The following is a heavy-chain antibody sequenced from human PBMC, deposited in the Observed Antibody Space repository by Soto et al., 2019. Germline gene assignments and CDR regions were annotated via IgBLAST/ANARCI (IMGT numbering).Heavy chain of an antibody. D-gene: IGHD3-10*01. CDR1: GGSISSGGYS. Sequence: SEPLSLTCAVSGGSISSGGYSWSWIRQPPGKGLEWIGYIYHSGSTYYNPSLKSRVTILVDRSKNQFSLKLSSVTAADTAVYYCARVGGFGATTIDYWGQGTLVTVSS. V-gene: IGHV4-30-2*01. CDR2: IYHSGST. J-gene: IGHJ4*02. CDR3: ARVGGFGATTIDY.